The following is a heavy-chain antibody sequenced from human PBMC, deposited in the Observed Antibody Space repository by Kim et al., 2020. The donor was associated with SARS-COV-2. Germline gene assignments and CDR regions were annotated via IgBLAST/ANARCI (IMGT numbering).Heavy chain of an antibody. CDR3: ARDRSPTYYYEVENAFDI. D-gene: IGHD3-22*01. CDR1: GGTFSSYA. CDR2: IIPIFGTA. V-gene: IGHV1-69*13. Sequence: SVKVSCKASGGTFSSYAISWVRQAPGQGLEWMGGIIPIFGTANYAQKFQGRVTITADESTSTAYMELSSLRSEDTAVYYCARDRSPTYYYEVENAFDIWGQGTMVTVSS. J-gene: IGHJ3*02.